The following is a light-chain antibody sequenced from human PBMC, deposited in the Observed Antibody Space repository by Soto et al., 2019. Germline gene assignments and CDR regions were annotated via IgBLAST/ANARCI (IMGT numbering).Light chain of an antibody. CDR3: QSYDSGLSGVV. Sequence: QAVVTQPPSVSGAPGQRVTISCTGSSSNIGAGYDVHWYQHLPGTAPKLLIYGNTNRPSGVLDRFSGSKSGTSASLAITGLQVEDEADYYCQSYDSGLSGVVFGGGTKVTVL. J-gene: IGLJ2*01. V-gene: IGLV1-40*01. CDR1: SSNIGAGYD. CDR2: GNT.